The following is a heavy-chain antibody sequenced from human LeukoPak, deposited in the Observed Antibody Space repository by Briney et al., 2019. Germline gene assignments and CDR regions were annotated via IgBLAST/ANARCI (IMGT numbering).Heavy chain of an antibody. CDR2: IIPSGGST. CDR1: GYTFTSYY. D-gene: IGHD6-19*01. Sequence: ASVKVSCKASGYTFTSYYMHWVRQAPGQGLEWMGIIIPSGGSTSYAQKFQGRVTMTRDTSTSTVYMELSSLRSEDTAVYYCARERGGSGWYEYYFDYWGHGTLVTVSS. V-gene: IGHV1-46*01. J-gene: IGHJ4*01. CDR3: ARERGGSGWYEYYFDY.